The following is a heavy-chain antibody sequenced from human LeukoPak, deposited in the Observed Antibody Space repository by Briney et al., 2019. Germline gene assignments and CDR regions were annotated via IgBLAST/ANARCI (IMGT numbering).Heavy chain of an antibody. V-gene: IGHV1-46*01. J-gene: IGHJ3*02. D-gene: IGHD3-22*01. CDR2: INPSGGST. CDR1: GYTFTSCY. CDR3: ARGSYNRYYDSSGSPPSDAFDI. Sequence: RASVKVSCKASGYTFTSCYMHWVRQAPGQGLEWMGIINPSGGSTSYAQKFQGRVTMTRDTSTSTVYMELSSLRSEDTAVYYCARGSYNRYYDSSGSPPSDAFDIWGQGTMVTVSS.